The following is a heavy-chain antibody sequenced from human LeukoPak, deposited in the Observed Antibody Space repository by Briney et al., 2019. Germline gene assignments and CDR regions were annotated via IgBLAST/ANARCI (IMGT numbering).Heavy chain of an antibody. J-gene: IGHJ6*02. CDR1: GGSISSYY. CDR2: IYYSGST. D-gene: IGHD3-10*01. CDR3: ARYGSGSYFLDYYYYGMDV. Sequence: TSETLSLTCTVSGGSISSYYWSWIRQPPGKGLEWIGYIYYSGSTNYNPSLKSRVTISVDTSKNQFSLKLSSVTAADTAVYYCARYGSGSYFLDYYYYGMDVWGQGTTVTVSS. V-gene: IGHV4-59*01.